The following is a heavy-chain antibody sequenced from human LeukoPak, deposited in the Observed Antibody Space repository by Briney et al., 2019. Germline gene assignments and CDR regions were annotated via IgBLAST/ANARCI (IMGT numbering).Heavy chain of an antibody. CDR3: AKDVYYDFWSGYYSAFDI. V-gene: IGHV3-23*01. CDR1: GFTFSSYA. D-gene: IGHD3-3*01. CDR2: ISGSGGST. Sequence: GGSLRLSCAASGFTFSSYAMSWVRQAPGKGLEWVSAISGSGGSTYYADFVKGRFTISRDNSKNTLYLQMNSLRAEDTAVYYCAKDVYYDFWSGYYSAFDIWGQGTMVTVSS. J-gene: IGHJ3*02.